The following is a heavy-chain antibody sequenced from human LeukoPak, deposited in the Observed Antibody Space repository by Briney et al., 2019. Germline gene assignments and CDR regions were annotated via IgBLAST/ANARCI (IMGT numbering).Heavy chain of an antibody. V-gene: IGHV1-69*06. Sequence: GSSVKVSCKASGGTFSSYAISWVRQAPGQGLEWMGGIIPIFGTANYAQKFQGRVTITADKSTSTAYMELRSLRSDDTAVYYCARGQAYYYDSSGYWNAFDIWGQGTMVTVSS. CDR3: ARGQAYYYDSSGYWNAFDI. J-gene: IGHJ3*02. CDR1: GGTFSSYA. CDR2: IIPIFGTA. D-gene: IGHD3-22*01.